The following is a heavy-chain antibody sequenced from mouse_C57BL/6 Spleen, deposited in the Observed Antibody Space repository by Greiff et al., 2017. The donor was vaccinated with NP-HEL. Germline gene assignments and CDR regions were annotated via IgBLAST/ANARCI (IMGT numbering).Heavy chain of an antibody. CDR2: IYPGDGDT. Sequence: VKLQESGPELVKPGASVKISCKASGYAFSSSWMNWVKQRPGKGLEWIGRIYPGDGDTNYNGKFKGKATLTADKSSSTAYMQLSSLTAEDSAVYFCARLGTTDEGYFDVWGTGTTVTVSS. V-gene: IGHV1-82*01. D-gene: IGHD1-1*01. J-gene: IGHJ1*03. CDR3: ARLGTTDEGYFDV. CDR1: GYAFSSSW.